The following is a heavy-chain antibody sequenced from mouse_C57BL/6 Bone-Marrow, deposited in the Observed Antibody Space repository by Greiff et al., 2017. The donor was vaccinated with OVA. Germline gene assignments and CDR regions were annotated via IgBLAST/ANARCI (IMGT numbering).Heavy chain of an antibody. D-gene: IGHD1-1*01. CDR3: ARESGYYGSSYAWFAY. Sequence: VQLQQSGAELVRPGASVTLSCKASGYTFTDYEMHWVKQTPVHGLEWIGAIDPETGGTAYNQKFKGKAILTADKSSSTAYMELRSLTSEDSAVYFCARESGYYGSSYAWFAYWGQGTLVTVSA. CDR1: GYTFTDYE. J-gene: IGHJ3*01. CDR2: IDPETGGT. V-gene: IGHV1-15*01.